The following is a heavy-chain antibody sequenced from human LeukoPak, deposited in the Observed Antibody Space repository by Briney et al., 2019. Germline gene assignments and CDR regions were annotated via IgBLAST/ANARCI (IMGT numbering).Heavy chain of an antibody. D-gene: IGHD6-13*01. J-gene: IGHJ4*02. CDR2: IKQDGSQE. Sequence: PGGSLRLSCVVSEFSASNYWMSWVRQAPGKGLEWVANIKQDGSQENYVDSVKGRFTISRDNAKNSVYLQMNGLLVEDTAVYYCVREWAGGLAAAGTRIEVSYWGQGTQVIVSS. CDR1: EFSASNYW. CDR3: VREWAGGLAAAGTRIEVSY. V-gene: IGHV3-7*01.